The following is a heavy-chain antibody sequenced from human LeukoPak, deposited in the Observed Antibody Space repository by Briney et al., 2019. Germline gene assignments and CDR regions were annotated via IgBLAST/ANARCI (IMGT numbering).Heavy chain of an antibody. CDR1: GGSFSGYY. CDR2: INHSGST. V-gene: IGHV4-34*01. Sequence: SETLSLTCAVYGGSFSGYYWSWIRQPPGKGLEWIGEINHSGSTNYNPSLKSRVTISVDTSKNQFSLKLSSVTAADTAVYYCANYGSGSYYKNWFDPWGQGTLVTVSS. J-gene: IGHJ5*02. D-gene: IGHD3-10*01. CDR3: ANYGSGSYYKNWFDP.